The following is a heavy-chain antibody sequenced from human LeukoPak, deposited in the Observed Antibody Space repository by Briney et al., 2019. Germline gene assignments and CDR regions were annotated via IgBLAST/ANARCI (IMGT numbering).Heavy chain of an antibody. CDR3: ARDPMEQWLARPIYYFDY. D-gene: IGHD6-19*01. CDR1: GYTFTSYY. CDR2: INPSGGST. J-gene: IGHJ4*02. Sequence: GASVKVSCKASGYTFTSYYMHWVRQAPGQGLEWMGIINPSGGSTSYAQKFQGRVTMTRDTSTSTVYMELSSLRSEDTAVYYCARDPMEQWLARPIYYFDYWGQGTLVTVSS. V-gene: IGHV1-46*01.